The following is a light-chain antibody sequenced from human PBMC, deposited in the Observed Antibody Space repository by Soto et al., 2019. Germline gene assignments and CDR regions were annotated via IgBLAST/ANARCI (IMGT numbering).Light chain of an antibody. CDR1: QSISTR. J-gene: IGKJ1*01. CDR2: KAS. Sequence: DIQVTQSPSTLSASVGDRVTITCRASQSISTRLAWYQQKPGRAPNLLIYKASDLKTGVPSRFSGSGSGTEFTLSITTLQPDDFATYYCQHSGTFGQGTKVEIK. CDR3: QHSGT. V-gene: IGKV1-5*03.